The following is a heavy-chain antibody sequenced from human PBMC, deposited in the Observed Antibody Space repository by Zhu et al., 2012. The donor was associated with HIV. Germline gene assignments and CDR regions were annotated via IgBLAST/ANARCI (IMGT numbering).Heavy chain of an antibody. CDR2: IYSGGST. D-gene: IGHD6-19*01. V-gene: IGHV4-4*07. CDR3: ARELGAVTGRVYYYGMDV. J-gene: IGHJ6*02. Sequence: QVQLQESGPGLVKPSETLSLTCSVSRVSFSSYYWNWIRQSAGKGLEWIGRIYSGGSTNYNPFLKSRVTMSVDTSKNQFSLKLSSVTAADTAVYYCARELGAVTGRVYYYGMDVWGQGTTVTVSS. CDR1: RVSFSSYY.